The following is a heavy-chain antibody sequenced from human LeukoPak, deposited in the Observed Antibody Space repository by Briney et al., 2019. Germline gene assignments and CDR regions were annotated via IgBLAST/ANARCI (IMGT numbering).Heavy chain of an antibody. V-gene: IGHV6-1*01. J-gene: IGHJ3*02. CDR1: GDSVSSNSAA. D-gene: IGHD5-18*01. CDR2: TYYRSKWYN. Sequence: SQTLSRTCAISGDSVSSNSAAWHWIRQSPSRGLEWLGRTYYRSKWYNDYAVSVKSQITISPDTSKNQFSLQLNSVTPGDTAVYYCARGGYNYGPTSDAFDIWGQGTMVTVSS. CDR3: ARGGYNYGPTSDAFDI.